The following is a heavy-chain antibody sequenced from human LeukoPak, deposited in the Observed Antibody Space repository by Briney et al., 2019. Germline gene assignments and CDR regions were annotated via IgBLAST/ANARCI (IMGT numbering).Heavy chain of an antibody. CDR2: IYYSGST. V-gene: IGHV4-39*07. Sequence: SETLSLTCTVSGGSIISGNYYWGWIRQPPGKGLEWIGYIYYSGSTNYNPSLKSRVTISVDTSKNQFSLKLSSVTAADTAVYYCNRKTVGIWRNWFDPWGQGTLVTVSS. CDR3: NRKTVGIWRNWFDP. J-gene: IGHJ5*02. D-gene: IGHD4-23*01. CDR1: GGSIISGNYY.